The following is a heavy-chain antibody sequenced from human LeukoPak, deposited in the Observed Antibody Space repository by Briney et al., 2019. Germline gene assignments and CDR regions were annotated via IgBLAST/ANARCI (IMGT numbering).Heavy chain of an antibody. J-gene: IGHJ5*02. Sequence: ASVKVSCKASGYTFTSYAMHWVRQAPGQRLEWMGWINAGNGNTKYSQKFQGRVTITRDTSASTAYMELSSLRSEDTAVYYCARAIEEIVVVPATDNWFDPWGQGTLVTVPS. V-gene: IGHV1-3*01. CDR2: INAGNGNT. D-gene: IGHD2-2*01. CDR3: ARAIEEIVVVPATDNWFDP. CDR1: GYTFTSYA.